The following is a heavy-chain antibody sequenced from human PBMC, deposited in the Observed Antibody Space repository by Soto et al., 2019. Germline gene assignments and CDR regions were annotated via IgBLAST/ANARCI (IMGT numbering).Heavy chain of an antibody. CDR2: IDYSGST. V-gene: IGHV4-39*01. Sequence: QLQLQESGPGLVKPSETLSLTCTVSGGSISSSSYYWGWIRQPPGKGLEWIGSIDYSGSTYYNPSLKGRVTITVDTARNQFSLKLSSVTAADTAVYYCARHDPFGGLAARPNWFDPWGQGTLVTVSS. D-gene: IGHD6-6*01. J-gene: IGHJ5*02. CDR3: ARHDPFGGLAARPNWFDP. CDR1: GGSISSSSYY.